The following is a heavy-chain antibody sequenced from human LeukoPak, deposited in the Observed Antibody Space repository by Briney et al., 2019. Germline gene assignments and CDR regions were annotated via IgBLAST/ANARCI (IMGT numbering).Heavy chain of an antibody. Sequence: ASVKVSCKASGFTFTSSAMQWVRQARGQRLEWIGWIVVGRGNTNYAQKFQERVTITRDMSTSTAYMELSSLRSEDTAVYYCAAPTDYFSGMDVWGQGTTVTVSS. J-gene: IGHJ6*02. CDR3: AAPTDYFSGMDV. V-gene: IGHV1-58*02. CDR2: IVVGRGNT. CDR1: GFTFTSSA.